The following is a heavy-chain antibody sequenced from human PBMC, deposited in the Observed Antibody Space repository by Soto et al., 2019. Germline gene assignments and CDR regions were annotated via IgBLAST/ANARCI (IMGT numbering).Heavy chain of an antibody. CDR2: ISGSGGST. Sequence: GGSLRLSCAASGFTFSGYAMSWVRQAPGKGLEWVSAISGSGGSTYYADSVKGRFTISRDNSKNTMYLQMNSLRAEDTAVYYCEKGLNYYDSSGSHIWGQGTMVTVS. CDR1: GFTFSGYA. J-gene: IGHJ3*02. D-gene: IGHD3-22*01. V-gene: IGHV3-23*01. CDR3: EKGLNYYDSSGSHI.